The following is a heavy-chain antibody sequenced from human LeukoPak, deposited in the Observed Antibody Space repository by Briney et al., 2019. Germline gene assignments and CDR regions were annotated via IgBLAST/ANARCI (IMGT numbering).Heavy chain of an antibody. CDR1: GVSISSGDYY. CDR3: ARDPVPVSPHAFDI. Sequence: SQTLSLTCTVSGVSISSGDYYWSWLRQPPGKGLEWIGYIYYSGSTYYNPSLKSRVTISVDTSKNQFSLKLSSVTAADTAVYYCARDPVPVSPHAFDIWGQGTMVTVSS. V-gene: IGHV4-30-4*08. CDR2: IYYSGST. D-gene: IGHD2-2*01. J-gene: IGHJ3*02.